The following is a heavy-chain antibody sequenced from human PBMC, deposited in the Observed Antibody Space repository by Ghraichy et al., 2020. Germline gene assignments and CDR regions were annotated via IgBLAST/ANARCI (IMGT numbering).Heavy chain of an antibody. CDR2: VYYGGST. D-gene: IGHD1-14*01. CDR1: GDSISSYY. Sequence: SETLSLTCTVSGDSISSYYWNWIRQPPGKGLEWIGSVYYGGSTNYNPSLKSRLTISVDASNYQSSLKLSSVTAADTAVYYCARGRYMTSHTYPFDIWGQGTMVTVSS. V-gene: IGHV4-59*01. J-gene: IGHJ3*02. CDR3: ARGRYMTSHTYPFDI.